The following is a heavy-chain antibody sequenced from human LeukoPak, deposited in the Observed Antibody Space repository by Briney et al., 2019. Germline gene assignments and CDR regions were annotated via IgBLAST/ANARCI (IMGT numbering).Heavy chain of an antibody. D-gene: IGHD6-6*01. CDR2: IPYDGSNK. Sequence: GRSLRLSCAASGFTFSSYGMHWVRQAPGKGLEWVAVIPYDGSNKYYADSVKGRFTISRDNSKNTLYLQMNSLRAEDTAVYYCAKVWSIAARRGYFDYWGQGTLVTVSS. CDR1: GFTFSSYG. V-gene: IGHV3-30*18. J-gene: IGHJ4*02. CDR3: AKVWSIAARRGYFDY.